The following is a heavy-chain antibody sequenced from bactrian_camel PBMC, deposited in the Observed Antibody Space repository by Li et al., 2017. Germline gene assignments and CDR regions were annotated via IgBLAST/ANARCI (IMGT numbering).Heavy chain of an antibody. CDR2: ITRIHGGT. CDR1: GKTNVLNC. V-gene: IGHV3S63*01. J-gene: IGHJ4*01. D-gene: IGHD3*01. Sequence: QVQLVESGGGLVQAGGSLNLSCAATGKTNVLNCMGWFRQAPGKEREGVAVITRIHGGTEYADSVKGRFIMSRDSSKMTWSLQMNNLKPEDTAMYYCAAVTGCSLTPWLRDPGNKTGPMNWGQGTQVTVS. CDR3: AAVTGCSLTPWLRDPGNKTGPMN.